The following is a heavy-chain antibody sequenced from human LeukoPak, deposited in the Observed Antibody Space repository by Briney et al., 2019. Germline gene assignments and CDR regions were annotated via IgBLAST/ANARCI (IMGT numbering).Heavy chain of an antibody. V-gene: IGHV3-23*01. J-gene: IGHJ4*02. CDR1: GLIFSSHP. D-gene: IGHD4-17*01. CDR3: ATVSEFGDYRFDS. Sequence: GGSLRLSCASSGLIFSSHPMSWVRQTPEKGLESVSAISSRGDSTYYADSVKGRFTISRDNSKNTLYLQMSSLRGEDTAVYYCATVSEFGDYRFDSWGQGNLVTVSS. CDR2: ISSRGDST.